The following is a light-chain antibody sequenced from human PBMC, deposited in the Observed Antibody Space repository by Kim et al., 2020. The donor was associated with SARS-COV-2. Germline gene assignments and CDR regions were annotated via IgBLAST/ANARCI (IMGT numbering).Light chain of an antibody. Sequence: SSVGDRVTVSCRASQGISSYLAWYQQEPGKAPNLLIYTASTLQSGVPSRFSGSGSGTEFTLTISSLQPEDFATYYCQQLNTYPLTFGQGTRLEIK. CDR3: QQLNTYPLT. CDR1: QGISSY. V-gene: IGKV1-9*01. CDR2: TAS. J-gene: IGKJ5*01.